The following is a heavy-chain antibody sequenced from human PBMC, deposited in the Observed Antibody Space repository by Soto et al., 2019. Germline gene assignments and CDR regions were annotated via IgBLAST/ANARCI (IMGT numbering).Heavy chain of an antibody. CDR3: ARDGCSSTSCYGHTPYYFYY. V-gene: IGHV1-46*01. J-gene: IGHJ4*02. D-gene: IGHD2-2*01. Sequence: GASVKVCCKASGYTFTSYYMHWVRQAPGQGLEWMGIINPSGGSTSYAQKFQGRVTMTRDTSTSTVYMELSSLRSEDTAVYYCARDGCSSTSCYGHTPYYFYYWGQGTLVTVSS. CDR2: INPSGGST. CDR1: GYTFTSYY.